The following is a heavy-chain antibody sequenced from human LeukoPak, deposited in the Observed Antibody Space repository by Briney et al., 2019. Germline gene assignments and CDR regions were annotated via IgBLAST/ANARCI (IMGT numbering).Heavy chain of an antibody. CDR1: GFTFSNYA. V-gene: IGHV3-23*01. CDR2: LSGSGGNS. CDR3: ARARRTGYYYDSSGYDY. J-gene: IGHJ4*02. Sequence: GGSLRLSCEASGFTFSNYAMGWVRQAPGKGLEWVSALSGSGGNSYYADSVKGRFTISRDNSKNTLFLQMNSLRAEDTAVYYCARARRTGYYYDSSGYDYWGQGTLVTVSS. D-gene: IGHD3-22*01.